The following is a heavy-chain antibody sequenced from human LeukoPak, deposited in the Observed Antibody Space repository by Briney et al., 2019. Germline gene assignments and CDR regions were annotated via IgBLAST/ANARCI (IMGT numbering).Heavy chain of an antibody. CDR1: AFTFSSYW. CDR3: ARDRNSSAWYEE. Sequence: PGGSLRLSCTASAFTFSSYWMHRVRQAPGKGLVWVSHINSGGSSTSYADSVKGRFTISRDNAKNTLYLQMNSLRAEDTAVYYCARDRNSSAWYEEWGQGTLVTVSS. CDR2: INSGGSST. V-gene: IGHV3-74*01. D-gene: IGHD6-19*01. J-gene: IGHJ4*02.